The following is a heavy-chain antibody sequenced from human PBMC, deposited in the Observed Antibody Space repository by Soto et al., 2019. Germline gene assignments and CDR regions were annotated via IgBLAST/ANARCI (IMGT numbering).Heavy chain of an antibody. CDR2: IYYSGST. Sequence: SETLSLTCTVSGGSISSNYWTWIRQPPGKGLEWIGYIYYSGSTNYNPSLKSRVTISVDTSKNQFSLKLSSVTAADTAVYYCARSGIDGMDVWGQGTTVTVYS. CDR1: GGSISSNY. J-gene: IGHJ6*02. D-gene: IGHD6-13*01. V-gene: IGHV4-59*01. CDR3: ARSGIDGMDV.